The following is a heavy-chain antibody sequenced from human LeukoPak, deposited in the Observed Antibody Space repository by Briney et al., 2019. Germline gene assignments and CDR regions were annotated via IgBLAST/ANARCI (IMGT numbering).Heavy chain of an antibody. CDR1: GFAFSSYG. CDR3: ARGSASGSAWYEFDY. CDR2: MWYDGSNK. Sequence: GGSLRLSCAASGFAFSSYGMHWVRQAPGKGLEWVAVMWYDGSNKYYADSVKGRFTISRDNSKNTLYLQMNSLRAEDTALYFCARGSASGSAWYEFDYWGHGTLVTVSS. V-gene: IGHV3-33*01. J-gene: IGHJ4*01. D-gene: IGHD6-19*01.